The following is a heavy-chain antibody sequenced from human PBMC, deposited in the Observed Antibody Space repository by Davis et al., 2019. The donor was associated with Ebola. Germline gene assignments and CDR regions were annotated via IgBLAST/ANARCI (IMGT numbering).Heavy chain of an antibody. CDR2: ITSSGGST. J-gene: IGHJ6*04. CDR1: GFTFSSYA. CDR3: AKGGSGWPSDYSYGMGV. D-gene: IGHD6-19*01. Sequence: PGGSLRLSCAASGFTFSSYAMTWARQAPGKGLEWVSAITSSGGSTYYADSVKGRFTISRDNSKNTLYLQMNSLTVEDTAVYYCAKGGSGWPSDYSYGMGVWGEGTTVTVSS. V-gene: IGHV3-23*01.